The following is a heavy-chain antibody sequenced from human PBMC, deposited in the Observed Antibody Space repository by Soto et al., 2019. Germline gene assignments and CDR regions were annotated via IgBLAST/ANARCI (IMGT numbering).Heavy chain of an antibody. D-gene: IGHD6-6*01. CDR3: ARDSIGGYYYYGMDV. CDR2: ISNSGSTI. J-gene: IGHJ6*02. V-gene: IGHV3-48*03. Sequence: LRLSCAASGFTFSSYEMNWVLQAPGKGLEWVSYISNSGSTIYYADSVKGRFTISRDNAKSSLYLQMNSLRAEDTAVYYCARDSIGGYYYYGMDVWGQGTTVTVSS. CDR1: GFTFSSYE.